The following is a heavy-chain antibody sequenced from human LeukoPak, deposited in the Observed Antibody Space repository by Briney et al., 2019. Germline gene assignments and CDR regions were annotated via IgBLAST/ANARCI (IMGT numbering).Heavy chain of an antibody. D-gene: IGHD3-9*01. V-gene: IGHV3-30*18. Sequence: HSGGSLRLSCAASEFTFSNYVMHWVRQAPGKGLEWVAVISYDGSNKYYADSVKGRCTISRDNSKNTLYLQMNSLRAEDTAVYYCAKGPIYDILTGWRKTHNAFDIWGQGTMVTVSS. J-gene: IGHJ3*02. CDR2: ISYDGSNK. CDR1: EFTFSNYV. CDR3: AKGPIYDILTGWRKTHNAFDI.